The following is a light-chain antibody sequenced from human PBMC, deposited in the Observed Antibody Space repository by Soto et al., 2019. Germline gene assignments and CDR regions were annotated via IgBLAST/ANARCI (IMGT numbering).Light chain of an antibody. CDR3: QQYNSWPPLT. CDR2: GAS. Sequence: EIVMTQSPATLSVSPGERATLSCRASQGVSSNLAWYQQKPGQAPRLLIYGASTRATGIPARFSGSGSGTEFTLTISSLQSEDLAVYYCQQYNSWPPLTFGGGTKVEIK. CDR1: QGVSSN. J-gene: IGKJ4*01. V-gene: IGKV3-15*01.